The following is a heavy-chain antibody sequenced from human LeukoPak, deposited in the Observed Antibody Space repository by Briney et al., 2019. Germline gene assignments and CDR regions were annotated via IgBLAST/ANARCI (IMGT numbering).Heavy chain of an antibody. CDR1: GFTSSSYA. CDR3: VKGKSSSLYNWFDP. D-gene: IGHD6-13*01. J-gene: IGHJ5*02. CDR2: ISSNGGST. V-gene: IGHV3-64D*06. Sequence: GGSLRLSCSASGFTSSSYAMHWVRQAPGKGLEYVSAISSNGGSTYYADSVKGRFTISRDNSKNTLYLQKSSLRAEDTAVYYCVKGKSSSLYNWFDPWGQGTLVTVSS.